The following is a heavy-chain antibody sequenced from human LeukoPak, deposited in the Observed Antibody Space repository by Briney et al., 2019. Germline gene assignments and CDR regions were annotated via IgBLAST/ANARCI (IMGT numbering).Heavy chain of an antibody. V-gene: IGHV4-30-4*01. J-gene: IGHJ5*02. CDR2: IYYSGST. CDR1: GGSISSGDYY. CDR3: ATFPARVLGHATFDP. D-gene: IGHD5-18*01. Sequence: SQTLSLTCTVSGGSISSGDYYCSWVRQPPGKCLEWIGYIYYSGSTYYNPSLKSRLTISVDTSTNQFSLKLSSVTAADTTVYYCATFPARVLGHATFDPWGQGTLVTVSS.